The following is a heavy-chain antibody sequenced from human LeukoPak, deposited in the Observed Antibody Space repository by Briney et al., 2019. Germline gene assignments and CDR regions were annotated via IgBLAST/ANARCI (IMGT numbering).Heavy chain of an antibody. CDR3: AKTPDSYDFWSGYRLDY. CDR1: GFTFSSYG. Sequence: GGSLRLSCAASGFTFSSYGMHWVRQAPGKGLEWVAFIRYDGSNKYYADSVKGRFTISRDNSKNTLYLQMNSLRAEDTAVYYCAKTPDSYDFWSGYRLDYWGQGTLVTVSS. J-gene: IGHJ4*02. D-gene: IGHD3-3*01. CDR2: IRYDGSNK. V-gene: IGHV3-30*02.